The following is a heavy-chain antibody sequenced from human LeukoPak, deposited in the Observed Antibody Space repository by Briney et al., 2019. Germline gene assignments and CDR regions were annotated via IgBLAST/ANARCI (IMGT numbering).Heavy chain of an antibody. Sequence: GGSLRLSCAASGFTFSSYGMHWVRQAPGKGLEWVAFIRYDGSNKYYADSVKGRFTISRDNSKNTLYLQMNSLRAEDTAVYYCAKDRITNPTVTMAWGQGPLVTVSS. D-gene: IGHD4-17*01. J-gene: IGHJ4*02. CDR1: GFTFSSYG. CDR2: IRYDGSNK. V-gene: IGHV3-30*02. CDR3: AKDRITNPTVTMA.